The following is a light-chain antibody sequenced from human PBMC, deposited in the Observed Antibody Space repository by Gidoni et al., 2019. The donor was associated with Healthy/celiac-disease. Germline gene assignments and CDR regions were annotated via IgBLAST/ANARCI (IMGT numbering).Light chain of an antibody. CDR2: GAS. CDR1: QSVSSSD. V-gene: IGKV3-20*01. CDR3: QQYGSSPRT. J-gene: IGKJ1*01. Sequence: EIVLTQSPGTLSLSPGERATLSCRSSQSVSSSDLAWYQQKPGQAPRLLIYGASSRATGIPERFSGSGSGTDFTLTISRLEPEDFAVYYCQQYGSSPRTFGQGTKVEIK.